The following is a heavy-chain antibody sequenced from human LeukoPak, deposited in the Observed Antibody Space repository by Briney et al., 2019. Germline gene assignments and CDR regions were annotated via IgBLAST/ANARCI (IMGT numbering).Heavy chain of an antibody. CDR2: ISAYNGNT. CDR1: GYTFTSYG. CDR3: AREYRSWDWYFDL. J-gene: IGHJ2*01. V-gene: IGHV1-18*01. D-gene: IGHD1-26*01. Sequence: ASVKVSCKASGYTFTSYGISWVRQAPGQGLEWMGWISAYNGNTNYAQKLQGRVTMTTDTSTSTAYMELSSLRSEDTAVYYCAREYRSWDWYFDLWGRGTLVTVSS.